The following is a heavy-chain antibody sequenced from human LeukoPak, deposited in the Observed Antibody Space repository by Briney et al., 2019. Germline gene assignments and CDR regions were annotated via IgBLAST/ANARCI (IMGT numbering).Heavy chain of an antibody. Sequence: GGSLRHSCAASGFTFSSYGMHWVRQAPGKGLEWVAFIRYDGSNKYYADSVKGRFTISRDNSKNTLYLQMNSLRAEDTAVYYCAKTTSTLGYCSSTSCYAGAGFDYWGQGTLVTVSS. D-gene: IGHD2-2*01. CDR3: AKTTSTLGYCSSTSCYAGAGFDY. J-gene: IGHJ4*02. V-gene: IGHV3-30*02. CDR1: GFTFSSYG. CDR2: IRYDGSNK.